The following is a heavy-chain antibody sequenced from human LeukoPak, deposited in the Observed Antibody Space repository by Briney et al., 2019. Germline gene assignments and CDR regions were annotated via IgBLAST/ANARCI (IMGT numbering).Heavy chain of an antibody. D-gene: IGHD1-14*01. CDR1: GFTFSSYS. V-gene: IGHV3-74*01. CDR2: INSDGSST. Sequence: QPGGSLRLSCAASGFTFSSYSMNWVRQAPGKGVVWVSRINSDGSSTSYADSVKGRFTISRDNAKNTLYLQMNSLRAEDTAVYYCARGHSDANLNDAFDIWGQGTMVTVSS. CDR3: ARGHSDANLNDAFDI. J-gene: IGHJ3*02.